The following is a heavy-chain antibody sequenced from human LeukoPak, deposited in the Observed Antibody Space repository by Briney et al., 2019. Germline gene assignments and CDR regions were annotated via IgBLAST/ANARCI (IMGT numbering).Heavy chain of an antibody. CDR3: AVSLTRTDAFDI. V-gene: IGHV6-1*01. CDR2: TYYRSKWYN. Sequence: SQTLSRTCAISGDSVSSNSAAWNWIRQSPSRGLEWLGRTYYRSKWYNDYAVSVKSRITINPDTSKNQFSLQLNSVTPEDTAVYYCAVSLTRTDAFDIWGQGTMVTVSS. J-gene: IGHJ3*02. D-gene: IGHD1-14*01. CDR1: GDSVSSNSAA.